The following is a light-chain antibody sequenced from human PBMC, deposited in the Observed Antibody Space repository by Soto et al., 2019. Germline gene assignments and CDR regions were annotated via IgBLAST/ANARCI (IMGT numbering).Light chain of an antibody. Sequence: QSVLTQPASVSGSPGQSITISCAGSSSDVGGHNYVSWYQQHPGKAPKLLIYEVTNRPSGVSNRFSGSKSGNTASLTISRLQAVDEAGYYCCSYAGRFTFVFGSGTKATVL. J-gene: IGLJ1*01. CDR3: CSYAGRFTFV. CDR2: EVT. CDR1: SSDVGGHNY. V-gene: IGLV2-14*01.